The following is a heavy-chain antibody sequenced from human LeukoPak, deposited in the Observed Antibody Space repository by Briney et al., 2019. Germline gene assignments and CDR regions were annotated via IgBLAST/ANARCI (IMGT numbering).Heavy chain of an antibody. CDR1: GGSISSYY. J-gene: IGHJ4*02. CDR2: IYYSGST. CDR3: ARVKAALLDY. D-gene: IGHD6-6*01. Sequence: SETLSLTCAVSGGSISSYYWSWIRQPPGKGLEWIGYIYYSGSTYYNPSLKSRVTISVDTSKNQFSLKLSSVTAADTAVYYCARVKAALLDYWGQGTLVTVSS. V-gene: IGHV4-59*12.